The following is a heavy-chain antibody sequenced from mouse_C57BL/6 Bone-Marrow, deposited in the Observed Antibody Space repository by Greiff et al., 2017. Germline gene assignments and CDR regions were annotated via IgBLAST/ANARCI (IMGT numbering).Heavy chain of an antibody. J-gene: IGHJ3*01. CDR1: GYTFTGYW. Sequence: QVQLQQSGAELMKPGASVKLSCKATGYTFTGYWIEWVKQRPGHGLEWIGEILPGSGSTNYNEKFKGKATFTADPSSNTAYMQRSSLTTEYSAIYYCAKGRSPFAYWGQGTLVTVSA. CDR2: ILPGSGST. V-gene: IGHV1-9*01. CDR3: AKGRSPFAY.